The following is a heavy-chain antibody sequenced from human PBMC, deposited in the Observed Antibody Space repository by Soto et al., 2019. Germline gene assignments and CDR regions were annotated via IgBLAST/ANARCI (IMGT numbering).Heavy chain of an antibody. V-gene: IGHV3-15*07. CDR2: IKSKTDGGTT. Sequence: PGGSLRLSCAASGFTFSNAWMNWVRQAPGKGLEWVGRIKSKTDGGTTDYAAPVKGRFTISRDDSKNTLYLQMNSLKTEDTAVYYCTTDDQYRYSGSYPDYWGQGTLVTVSS. J-gene: IGHJ4*02. D-gene: IGHD1-26*01. CDR3: TTDDQYRYSGSYPDY. CDR1: GFTFSNAW.